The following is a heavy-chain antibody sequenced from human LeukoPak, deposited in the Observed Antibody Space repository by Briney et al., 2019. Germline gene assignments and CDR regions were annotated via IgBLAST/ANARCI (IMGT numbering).Heavy chain of an antibody. Sequence: GGSLRLSCAASGFTFSSYTMTWVRQAPGKGLEWVSVISGSGGTTYYADSVKGRFTISRDNSKNTLYLQMNSLRPEDTAVYYCYGANAEHWGQGTLVTVSS. CDR1: GFTFSSYT. J-gene: IGHJ1*01. V-gene: IGHV3-23*01. CDR2: ISGSGGTT. CDR3: YGANAEH. D-gene: IGHD4-17*01.